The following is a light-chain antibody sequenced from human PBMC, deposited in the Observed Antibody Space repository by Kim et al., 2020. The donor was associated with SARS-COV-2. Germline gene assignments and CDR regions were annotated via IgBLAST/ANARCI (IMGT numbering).Light chain of an antibody. CDR1: QDTYEF. CDR3: QQNNRVPFS. CDR2: DTS. J-gene: IGKJ3*01. V-gene: IGKV1-33*01. Sequence: DIQLTQSPSSLSASVGDRVTITCQASQDTYEFLNWYQQKPGKAPKVLISDTSNLDPGVPSRFSGGGSGTYFTLTISNLQPEDIATYYCQQNNRVPFSFGPGTKVDIK.